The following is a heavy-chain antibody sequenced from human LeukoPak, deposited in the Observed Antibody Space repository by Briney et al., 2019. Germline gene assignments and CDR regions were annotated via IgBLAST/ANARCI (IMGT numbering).Heavy chain of an antibody. D-gene: IGHD2-2*01. J-gene: IGHJ6*04. CDR3: ARVGLRYCSSTSCTGGMDV. V-gene: IGHV3-7*03. CDR2: IKQEGSEK. Sequence: GGSLRLSCAASGFTFSIYCISCVRQAPQKGVEGVANIKQEGSEKYYVDSVKGRFTISRDNAKNSLYLQMNSLRAEDTAVYYCARVGLRYCSSTSCTGGMDVWGKGTTVTVSS. CDR1: GFTFSIYC.